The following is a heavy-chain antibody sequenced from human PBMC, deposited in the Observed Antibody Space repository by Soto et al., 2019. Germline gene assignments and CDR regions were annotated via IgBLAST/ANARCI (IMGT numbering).Heavy chain of an antibody. V-gene: IGHV3-21*01. Sequence: GGSLRLSCAASGFTFSSYSMNWVRQAPGKGLEWVSSISSSSSYIYYADSVKGRFTISRDNAKNSLYLQMNSLRAEETAVYYCARCYSYGNEGFDYWGQGTLVTVSS. CDR2: ISSSSSYI. J-gene: IGHJ4*02. CDR1: GFTFSSYS. CDR3: ARCYSYGNEGFDY. D-gene: IGHD5-18*01.